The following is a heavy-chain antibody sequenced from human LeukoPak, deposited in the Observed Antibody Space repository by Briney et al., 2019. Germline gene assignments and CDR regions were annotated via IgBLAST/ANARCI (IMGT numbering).Heavy chain of an antibody. CDR2: INWNGGST. J-gene: IGHJ4*02. CDR3: ARPNIAVAEPYFDY. CDR1: GFTFDDYG. D-gene: IGHD6-19*01. Sequence: GGSLRLSCAASGFTFDDYGMSWVRHAPGKGLEWVSGINWNGGSTGYADSVKGRFTISRDNAKNSLYLQMNSLRAEDTALYYCARPNIAVAEPYFDYWGQGTLVTVSS. V-gene: IGHV3-20*04.